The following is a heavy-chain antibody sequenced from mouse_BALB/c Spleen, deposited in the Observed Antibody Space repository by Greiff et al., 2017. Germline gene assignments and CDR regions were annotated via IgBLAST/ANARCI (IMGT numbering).Heavy chain of an antibody. CDR2: IYPGDGDT. V-gene: IGHV1-80*01. CDR1: GYAFSSYW. D-gene: IGHD2-14*01. CDR3: ARGGYAYAMDY. Sequence: QVQLQQSGAELVRPGSSVKISCKASGYAFSSYWMNWVKQRPGQGLEWIGQIYPGDGDTNYNGKFKGKATLTVDKSSSTAYMELARLTSEDSAIYYCARGGYAYAMDYWGQGTSVTVSS. J-gene: IGHJ4*01.